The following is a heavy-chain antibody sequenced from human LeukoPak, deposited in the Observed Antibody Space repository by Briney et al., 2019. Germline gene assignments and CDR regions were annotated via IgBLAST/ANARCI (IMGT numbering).Heavy chain of an antibody. CDR3: ARQGIDFWTPYWFDS. D-gene: IGHD3/OR15-3a*01. J-gene: IGHJ5*01. Sequence: GGSLSLSCAPSGFTFSSYIIHWVRHAPGGGLEWVSSISSSSSYIYYADSVKGRFTISRDNATNSLYLQMSSLIAEDTAVYYCARQGIDFWTPYWFDSWGQGTLVTVSS. V-gene: IGHV3-21*01. CDR2: ISSSSSYI. CDR1: GFTFSSYI.